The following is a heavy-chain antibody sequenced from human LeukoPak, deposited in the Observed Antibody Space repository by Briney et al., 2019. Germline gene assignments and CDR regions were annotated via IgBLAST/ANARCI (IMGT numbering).Heavy chain of an antibody. Sequence: GESLQISCKGAGYTFNNYWIGWVRQMPGKGLEWMGIIYPADSDTRYSPSFQGQVTISADKSISTAYLQWSSLKASDTAMYYCAKSAGWATYYFDYWGQGTLVTVSA. CDR1: GYTFNNYW. CDR2: IYPADSDT. V-gene: IGHV5-51*01. J-gene: IGHJ4*02. D-gene: IGHD5-12*01. CDR3: AKSAGWATYYFDY.